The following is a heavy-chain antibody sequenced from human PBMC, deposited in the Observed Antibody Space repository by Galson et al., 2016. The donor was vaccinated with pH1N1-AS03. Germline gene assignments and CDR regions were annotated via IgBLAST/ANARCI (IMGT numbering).Heavy chain of an antibody. CDR3: ARGDSGYNWPPDY. V-gene: IGHV1-3*01. Sequence: SVKVSCKASGYIFINYAMHWVRQGPGQRLEWMGWINADNGDTEYSQNFQGRVTITRDTSASTAYMEVISLTSEDTAVYYCARGDSGYNWPPDYWGQGTLVTVSS. D-gene: IGHD5-12*01. J-gene: IGHJ4*02. CDR2: INADNGDT. CDR1: GYIFINYA.